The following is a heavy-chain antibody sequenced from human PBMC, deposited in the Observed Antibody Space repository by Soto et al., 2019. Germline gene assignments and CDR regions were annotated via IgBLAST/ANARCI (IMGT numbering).Heavy chain of an antibody. V-gene: IGHV3-48*03. CDR3: ARSARNWNDVDY. J-gene: IGHJ4*02. Sequence: GGSLRLSCAASGFTFSSYEMNWVRQAPGKGLEWVSYISSSGSTIYYADSVKGRFAISRDNAKNSLYLQMNSLRAEDTAVYYCARSARNWNDVDYWGQGTLVTVSS. CDR1: GFTFSSYE. CDR2: ISSSGSTI. D-gene: IGHD1-20*01.